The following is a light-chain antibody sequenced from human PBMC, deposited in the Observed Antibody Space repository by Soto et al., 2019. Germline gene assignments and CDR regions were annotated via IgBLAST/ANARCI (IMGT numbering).Light chain of an antibody. CDR3: GSYTSSTTWV. J-gene: IGLJ3*02. CDR2: DVS. Sequence: QSALTQPAFVSGSPGQSITISCTGTSSDVGGYNYVSWYQQHPAKAPKLMIYDVSNRPSGVSNRFSGSKSGNTASLTISGLQAEDEADYYCGSYTSSTTWVFGGGTKLTVL. V-gene: IGLV2-14*01. CDR1: SSDVGGYNY.